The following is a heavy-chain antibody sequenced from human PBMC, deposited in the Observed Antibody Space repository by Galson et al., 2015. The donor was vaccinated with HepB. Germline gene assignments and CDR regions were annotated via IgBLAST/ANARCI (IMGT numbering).Heavy chain of an antibody. CDR3: ARERVGYGDSTYDY. Sequence: SLRLSCAASGFTFSSYWMSWVRQAPGKGLEWVANIKQDGSEKYYVDSVKGRFTISRDNAKNSLYLQMNSLRAEDTAVYYCARERVGYGDSTYDYWGQGTLVTVSS. CDR2: IKQDGSEK. V-gene: IGHV3-7*03. CDR1: GFTFSSYW. D-gene: IGHD4-17*01. J-gene: IGHJ4*02.